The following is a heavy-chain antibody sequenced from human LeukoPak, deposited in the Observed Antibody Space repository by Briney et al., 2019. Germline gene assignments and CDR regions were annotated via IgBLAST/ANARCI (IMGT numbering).Heavy chain of an antibody. CDR3: ARDMITFGGASPNDAFDI. Sequence: PSETLSLTCTVSGGSISSYYWSWIRQPPGKGLERIGYIYYSGSTNYNPSLKSRVTISVDTSKNQFSLKLSSVTAADTAVYYCARDMITFGGASPNDAFDIWGQGTMVTVSS. D-gene: IGHD3-16*01. CDR2: IYYSGST. J-gene: IGHJ3*02. CDR1: GGSISSYY. V-gene: IGHV4-59*01.